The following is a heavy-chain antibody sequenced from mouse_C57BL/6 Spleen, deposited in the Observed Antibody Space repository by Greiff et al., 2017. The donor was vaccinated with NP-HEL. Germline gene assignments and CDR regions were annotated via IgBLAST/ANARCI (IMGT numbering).Heavy chain of an antibody. J-gene: IGHJ4*01. D-gene: IGHD2-2*01. Sequence: QVHVKQSGAELAKPGASVKLSCKASGYTFTSYWMHWVKQRPGQGLEWIGYINPSSGYTKYNQKFKDKATLTADKSSSTAYMQLSSLTYEDSAVYYCAIYGYDDAMDYWGQGTSVTVSS. CDR2: INPSSGYT. CDR3: AIYGYDDAMDY. CDR1: GYTFTSYW. V-gene: IGHV1-7*01.